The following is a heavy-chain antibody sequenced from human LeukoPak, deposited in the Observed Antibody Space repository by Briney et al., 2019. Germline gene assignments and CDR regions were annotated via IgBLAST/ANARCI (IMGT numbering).Heavy chain of an antibody. CDR2: INHSGST. D-gene: IGHD3-22*01. CDR3: ARGPDYYDSSGYYNWFDP. CDR1: GGSLSGYY. J-gene: IGHJ5*02. V-gene: IGHV4-34*01. Sequence: SETLSLTCAVYGGSLSGYYWSWIRQPPGKGLEWIGEINHSGSTNYNPSLKSRVTISVDTSKNQFSLKLSSVTAADTAVYYCARGPDYYDSSGYYNWFDPWGQGTLVTVSS.